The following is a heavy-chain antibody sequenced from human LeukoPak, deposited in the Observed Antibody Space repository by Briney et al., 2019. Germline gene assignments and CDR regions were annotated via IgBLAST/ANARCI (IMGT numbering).Heavy chain of an antibody. Sequence: PSETLSLTCTVSGGSISSSSYYWGWIRQPPGKGLEWIGSIYYSGSTYYNPSLMSRVTISVDTSKNQFSLQLSSVTAADTAVYYCARHVRATGTTHFDYWGQGTLVTVSS. CDR3: ARHVRATGTTHFDY. CDR1: GGSISSSSYY. V-gene: IGHV4-39*01. J-gene: IGHJ4*02. D-gene: IGHD1-1*01. CDR2: IYYSGST.